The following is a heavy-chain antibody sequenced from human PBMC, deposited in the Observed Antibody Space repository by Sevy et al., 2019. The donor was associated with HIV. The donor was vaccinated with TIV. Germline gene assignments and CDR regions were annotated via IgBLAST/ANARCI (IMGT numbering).Heavy chain of an antibody. J-gene: IGHJ4*02. CDR3: ARVRYNYGSYYFDY. D-gene: IGHD5-18*01. CDR2: ISSGGSNK. V-gene: IGHV3-11*01. Sequence: GGSLRLSCAASTFTFSDYYMTWIRQAPGKGLEWVSHISSGGSNKYYADSVTGRFTISRDNAKNSLYLQMNSLRVEDTALYYCARVRYNYGSYYFDYWGQGTLVTVSS. CDR1: TFTFSDYY.